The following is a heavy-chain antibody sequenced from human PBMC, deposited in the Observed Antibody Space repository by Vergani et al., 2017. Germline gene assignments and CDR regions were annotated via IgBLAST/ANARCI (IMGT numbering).Heavy chain of an antibody. Sequence: VQLVESGGGVVQPGGSLRLSCTASGFTFSNYWMQWVRQAPGKGLMWVSRINSDGDSTSYADSVKGRFTISRDHAKNTLYLQMDSLRAEDTAVYYCARDGWELLDYFYYMDVWGKGTTVTVSS. CDR3: ARDGWELLDYFYYMDV. D-gene: IGHD1-26*01. V-gene: IGHV3-74*01. CDR1: GFTFSNYW. CDR2: INSDGDST. J-gene: IGHJ6*03.